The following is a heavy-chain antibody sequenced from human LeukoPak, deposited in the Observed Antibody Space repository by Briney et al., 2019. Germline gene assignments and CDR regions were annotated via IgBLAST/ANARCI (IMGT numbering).Heavy chain of an antibody. CDR1: GYSFTNYW. CDR2: IYPGDSDT. D-gene: IGHD5-18*01. J-gene: IGHJ4*02. Sequence: GESLKISCKGSGYSFTNYWIGWVRQMPGKGLEWMGIIYPGDSDTRYSPSFQGQVTISADKSISTAHLQWSSLKASDSAMYYYARRMDTARGGFDGWGQGTLVTVSS. CDR3: ARRMDTARGGFDG. V-gene: IGHV5-51*01.